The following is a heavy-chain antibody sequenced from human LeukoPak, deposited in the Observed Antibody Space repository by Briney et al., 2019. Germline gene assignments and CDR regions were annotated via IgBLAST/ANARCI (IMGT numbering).Heavy chain of an antibody. V-gene: IGHV3-15*01. Sequence: PGGSLRLSCAASGFTFSNAWMSWVRQAPGKGLEWVGRIKTETDGGTTDYAAAVKGRFTISRDDSKNTLYLQMNSLKTEDTAVYYCTTPRDFDCWGQGTLVTVSS. CDR1: GFTFSNAW. J-gene: IGHJ4*02. CDR3: TTPRDFDC. CDR2: IKTETDGGTT.